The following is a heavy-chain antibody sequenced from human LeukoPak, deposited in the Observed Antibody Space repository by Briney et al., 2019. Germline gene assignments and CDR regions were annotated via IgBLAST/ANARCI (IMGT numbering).Heavy chain of an antibody. CDR2: IHHSGST. D-gene: IGHD3-9*01. CDR3: ASAYYDILGGHFDY. Sequence: SETLSLTCDVYGGSFSGYYWSWIRQPPGKGLEWIGEIHHSGSTNYNPSLKSRVTISVDTSKNQFSLKVTSVTAADTAVYYCASAYYDILGGHFDYWGQGTLVTASS. V-gene: IGHV4-34*01. J-gene: IGHJ4*02. CDR1: GGSFSGYY.